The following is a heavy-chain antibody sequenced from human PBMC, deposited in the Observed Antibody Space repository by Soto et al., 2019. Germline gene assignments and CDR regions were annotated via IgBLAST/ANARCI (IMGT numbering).Heavy chain of an antibody. CDR3: ARDPWEDGGVTIDY. D-gene: IGHD3-16*01. CDR2: INPKDGGT. V-gene: IGHV1-2*02. Sequence: QVQLVQSGAEVKKPGASVKVSCKPSGYTFTNYYIQWLRQTPGQGLEWMAWINPKDGGTNYAQKFQGRVAVTRDTSISTAYMELYMLTSDDTAVYYCARDPWEDGGVTIDYWGQGTLVTVSS. CDR1: GYTFTNYY. J-gene: IGHJ4*02.